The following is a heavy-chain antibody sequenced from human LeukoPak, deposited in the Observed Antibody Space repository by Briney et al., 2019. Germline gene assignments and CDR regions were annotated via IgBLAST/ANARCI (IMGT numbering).Heavy chain of an antibody. CDR3: AHSGGYCGGDCFSEGAFDI. J-gene: IGHJ3*02. Sequence: SGPTLVKPTQTLTLTCTFSGFSLSTSGVGVGWIRQPPGKALEWLALIYWDDDKRYSPSLKSRLTITKDTSKNQVVLTMTNMDPVDTATYYCAHSGGYCGGDCFSEGAFDIWGQGTMATVSS. V-gene: IGHV2-5*02. D-gene: IGHD2-21*02. CDR1: GFSLSTSGVG. CDR2: IYWDDDK.